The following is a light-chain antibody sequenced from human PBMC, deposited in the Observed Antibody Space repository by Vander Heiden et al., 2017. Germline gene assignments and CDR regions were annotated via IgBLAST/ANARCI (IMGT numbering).Light chain of an antibody. J-gene: IGKJ2*01. CDR2: DAS. Sequence: DIQMTQSPSSLSASVGDRVTITCQASQDISNYLNLYQQKPGKAPKLLIYDASKFETGVPIRVSGSGSGTDFTFTISSLQPEDIATYYCQQYDNLPYTFGQGTKLEIK. CDR3: QQYDNLPYT. CDR1: QDISNY. V-gene: IGKV1-33*01.